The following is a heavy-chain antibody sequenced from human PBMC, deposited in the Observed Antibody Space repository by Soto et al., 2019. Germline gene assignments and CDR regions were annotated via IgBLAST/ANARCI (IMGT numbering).Heavy chain of an antibody. CDR1: GFTFSSYA. CDR2: ISGSGGST. D-gene: IGHD2-21*02. V-gene: IGHV3-23*01. CDR3: AKGFGCGGACYISNYYYYGMDV. Sequence: GGSLRLSCAASGFTFSSYAMSWVRQAPGKGLEWVSAISGSGGSTYYADSVKGRFTISRDNSKNTLYLQMNSLRAEDTAVYYCAKGFGCGGACYISNYYYYGMDVGGQETTVTVSS. J-gene: IGHJ6*02.